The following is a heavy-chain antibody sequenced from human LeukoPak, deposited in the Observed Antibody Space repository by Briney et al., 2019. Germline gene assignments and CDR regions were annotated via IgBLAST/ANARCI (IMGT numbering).Heavy chain of an antibody. CDR3: AKGNTGSFYSASDY. CDR2: ISDSGGNT. V-gene: IGHV3-23*01. Sequence: GGSLRLSCAASGFTFSNYAVGWVRQAPGKGLEWVSTISDSGGNTYHADSVKGRFTISRDNSKNTVYLQMNSLRAEDTAIYYCAKGNTGSFYSASDYWGQGTLVTVSS. D-gene: IGHD2-15*01. J-gene: IGHJ4*02. CDR1: GFTFSNYA.